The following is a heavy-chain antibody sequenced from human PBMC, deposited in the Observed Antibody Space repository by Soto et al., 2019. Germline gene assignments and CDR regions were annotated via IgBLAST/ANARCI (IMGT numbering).Heavy chain of an antibody. D-gene: IGHD6-19*01. Sequence: GGSLRLSCAASGFTFSSYGMYWVRQAPGKGLEWVAVISYDGSNRYYADSVKGRFTISRDNSKNTLYLQMNSLRAEDTAVYYCAIYSSGWYPLDYSGQGTLVTVSS. J-gene: IGHJ4*02. V-gene: IGHV3-30*03. CDR3: AIYSSGWYPLDY. CDR2: ISYDGSNR. CDR1: GFTFSSYG.